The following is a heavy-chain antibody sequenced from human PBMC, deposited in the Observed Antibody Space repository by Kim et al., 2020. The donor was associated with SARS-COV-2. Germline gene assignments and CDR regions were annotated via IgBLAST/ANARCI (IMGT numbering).Heavy chain of an antibody. CDR3: ARVVAAAGYYYYYGMDV. J-gene: IGHJ6*02. V-gene: IGHV3-7*04. Sequence: VTGRITVSRDNAKNSLYLQMNSLGAEETAVYYCARVVAAAGYYYYYGMDVWGQGTTVTVSS. D-gene: IGHD6-13*01.